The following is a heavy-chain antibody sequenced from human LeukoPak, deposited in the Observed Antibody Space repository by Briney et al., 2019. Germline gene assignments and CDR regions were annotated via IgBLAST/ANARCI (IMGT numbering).Heavy chain of an antibody. D-gene: IGHD6-13*01. J-gene: IGHJ4*02. CDR2: IRYDGSNK. CDR1: GFTFSRYG. Sequence: GGSLRLSCAASGFTFSRYGMHWVRQAPGKGLEWVAFIRYDGSNKYYADSVKGRFTISRDNSKNTLYLQMNSLRAEDTAVYYCAKDGGIIAAADLFDYWGQGTLVTVSS. CDR3: AKDGGIIAAADLFDY. V-gene: IGHV3-30*02.